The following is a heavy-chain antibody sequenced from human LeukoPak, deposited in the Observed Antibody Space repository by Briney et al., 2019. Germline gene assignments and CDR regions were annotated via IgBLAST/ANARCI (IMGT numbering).Heavy chain of an antibody. J-gene: IGHJ3*02. Sequence: PGGSLRLSCAASGFTFSSYGMHWVRQAPGKGLEWVAVISYDGSNKYYADSVKGRFTISRDNAKNSLYLEMSSLRGEDTALYYCARDTSPRIAAIYYDAFDIWGQGTMVTVSS. V-gene: IGHV3-30*03. D-gene: IGHD6-13*01. CDR3: ARDTSPRIAAIYYDAFDI. CDR2: ISYDGSNK. CDR1: GFTFSSYG.